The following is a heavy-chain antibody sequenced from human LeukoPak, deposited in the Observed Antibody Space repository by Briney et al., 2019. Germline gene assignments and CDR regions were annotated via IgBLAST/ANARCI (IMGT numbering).Heavy chain of an antibody. Sequence: ASVKVSCKASGYTFTSHAISWVRQAPGQGLEWMGWISVNNGNTNYAQKVQDRVTMTTDTSTSTAYMKLRSLRSDDTAVYYCARDFYGPNYDSSGYYVYWGQGTLVTVSS. V-gene: IGHV1-18*04. CDR1: GYTFTSHA. J-gene: IGHJ4*02. CDR3: ARDFYGPNYDSSGYYVY. CDR2: ISVNNGNT. D-gene: IGHD3-22*01.